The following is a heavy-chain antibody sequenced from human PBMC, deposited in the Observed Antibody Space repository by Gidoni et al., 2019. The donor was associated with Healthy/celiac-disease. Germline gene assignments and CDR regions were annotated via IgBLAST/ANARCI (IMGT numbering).Heavy chain of an antibody. CDR1: GGSCRGYY. D-gene: IGHD3-3*02. V-gene: IGHV4-34*01. CDR2: INRSGSP. J-gene: IGHJ5*02. CDR3: ARGFSSLRRVPLGWFDP. Sequence: QVQLQQWGAGRLKHSETLSIPCAVYGGSCRGYYWRWIRQPPGKGLEWIGEINRSGSPNYNPSLTRRVTISVYTSKHQFSLKQSSVTAADTAVYYCARGFSSLRRVPLGWFDPLGQVPLVTVSS.